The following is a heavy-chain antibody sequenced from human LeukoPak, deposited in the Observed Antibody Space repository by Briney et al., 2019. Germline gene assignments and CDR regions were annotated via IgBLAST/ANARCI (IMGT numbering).Heavy chain of an antibody. J-gene: IGHJ6*03. CDR3: ARRVSGLGEFSSPPYYYYYYMDV. Sequence: SETLSLTCVAYGGPLSGYYWSWCRQPPGRGLEWIGEINHSGDTNYNPSLKSRVTMSVDTSKNQFSLKLTSMTAADTAVYYCARRVSGLGEFSSPPYYYYYYMDVWGKGTTVTVSS. V-gene: IGHV4-34*01. CDR2: INHSGDT. CDR1: GGPLSGYY. D-gene: IGHD3-16*02.